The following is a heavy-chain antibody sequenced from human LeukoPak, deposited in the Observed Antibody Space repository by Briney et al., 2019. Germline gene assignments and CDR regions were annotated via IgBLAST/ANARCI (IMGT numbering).Heavy chain of an antibody. CDR2: ISGSGGST. Sequence: GGSLRLSCAASGFTFSSYAMSWVRQAPGKGLEWVSAISGSGGSTYYADSVKGRFTISRDNSKNTLYLQMNSLRAEDTAVYYCARAYCGGDCYSAGYNWLDPWGQGTLVTVSS. D-gene: IGHD2-21*02. CDR3: ARAYCGGDCYSAGYNWLDP. J-gene: IGHJ5*02. CDR1: GFTFSSYA. V-gene: IGHV3-23*01.